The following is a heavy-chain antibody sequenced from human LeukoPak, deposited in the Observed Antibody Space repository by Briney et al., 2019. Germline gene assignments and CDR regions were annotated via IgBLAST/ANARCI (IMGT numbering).Heavy chain of an antibody. CDR3: ARGGYYYDSSGPSIDF. V-gene: IGHV4-59*01. Sequence: PSETLSLTCTVSGGSISSYYWSWIRQPPGMGLEWIGYIYYSGYTNYNPSLKSRVTISVDTSKNQFSLKLSSVTAADTAVYYCARGGYYYDSSGPSIDFWGQGTLVTVSS. CDR2: IYYSGYT. D-gene: IGHD3-22*01. J-gene: IGHJ4*02. CDR1: GGSISSYY.